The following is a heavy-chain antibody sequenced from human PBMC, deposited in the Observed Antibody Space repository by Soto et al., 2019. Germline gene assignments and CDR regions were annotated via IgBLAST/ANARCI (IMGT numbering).Heavy chain of an antibody. D-gene: IGHD6-13*01. CDR1: GDSVTSHY. J-gene: IGHJ4*02. Sequence: SETLSLTCSFSGDSVTSHYFTWIRQSPEKGLEWIGYMHYTGFSHYNPSLKSRLTISVDRSKNQFTLQLTSVTVADTAVYYCAPSYGNAWYTNWGQGTQVTVSS. CDR3: APSYGNAWYTN. CDR2: MHYTGFS. V-gene: IGHV4-59*02.